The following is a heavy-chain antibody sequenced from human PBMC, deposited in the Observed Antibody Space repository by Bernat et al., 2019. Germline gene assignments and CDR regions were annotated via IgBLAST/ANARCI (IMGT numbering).Heavy chain of an antibody. D-gene: IGHD3-22*01. CDR3: ARTPKTDYYDSSGYYYLGPFDY. J-gene: IGHJ4*02. CDR2: ISAYNGNT. V-gene: IGHV1-18*01. CDR1: GYTFTSYG. Sequence: QVQLVQSGAEVKKPGASVKVSCKASGYTFTSYGISWVRQAPGQGLEWMGWISAYNGNTNYAQKLQGRVTMTTDTSTSTAYMELRSLRSDDTAVYYCARTPKTDYYDSSGYYYLGPFDYWGQGTLVTVSS.